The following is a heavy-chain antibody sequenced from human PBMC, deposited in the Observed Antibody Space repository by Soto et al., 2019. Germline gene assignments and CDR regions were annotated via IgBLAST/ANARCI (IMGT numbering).Heavy chain of an antibody. CDR1: GFTFSSYS. CDR3: ARPTVPPSTRYFDQ. V-gene: IGHV3-30-3*01. Sequence: GGSLRLSCAASGFTFSSYSMHWVRQAPGKGLEWVAVISNAGDDKHYADSVKGRFTISRDNSKSTLYLQMDSLRTDDSAVFYCARPTVPPSTRYFDQWGQGTLVTVSS. CDR2: ISNAGDDK. D-gene: IGHD4-17*01. J-gene: IGHJ4*02.